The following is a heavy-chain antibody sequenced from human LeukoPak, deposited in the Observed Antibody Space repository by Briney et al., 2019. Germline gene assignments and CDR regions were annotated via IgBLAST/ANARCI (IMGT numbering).Heavy chain of an antibody. V-gene: IGHV1-2*06. D-gene: IGHD2-15*01. CDR1: GGTFSSYA. CDR2: INPNSGGT. Sequence: ASVKVSCKASGGTFSSYAISWLRQAPGQGLEWMGRINPNSGGTNYAQKFQGRVTMTRDTSISTAYMELSRLRSDDTAVYYCARGYCSGGSCYSVENWFDPWGREPWSPSPQ. J-gene: IGHJ5*02. CDR3: ARGYCSGGSCYSVENWFDP.